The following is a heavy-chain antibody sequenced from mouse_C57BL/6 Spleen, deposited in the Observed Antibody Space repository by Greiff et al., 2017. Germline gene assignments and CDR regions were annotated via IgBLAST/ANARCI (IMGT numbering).Heavy chain of an antibody. CDR1: GYAFSSYW. J-gene: IGHJ4*01. CDR2: ISPGAGDT. V-gene: IGHV1-80*01. Sequence: QVQLQQSGAELVKPGASVKLSCKASGYAFSSYWMNWVKQRPGKGLEWIGQISPGAGDTNYNGTFKGKATLTADKSSNTAYMQLSGLTSEDSAVDFCARRAGPSGAMGYWGQGTSVTVSS. CDR3: ARRAGPSGAMGY. D-gene: IGHD3-1*01.